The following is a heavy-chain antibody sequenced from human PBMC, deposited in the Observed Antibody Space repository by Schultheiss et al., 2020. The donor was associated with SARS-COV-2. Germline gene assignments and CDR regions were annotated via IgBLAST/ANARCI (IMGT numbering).Heavy chain of an antibody. CDR1: GFTFSSYS. Sequence: GGSLRLSCAASGFTFSSYSMNWVRQAPGKGLEWVSYISSSSSTIYYADSVKGRFTISRDNAKNSLYLQMNSLRAEDTAVYYCARSQYCSSTSCYTAGWIQPFDYWGQGTLVTVSS. CDR2: ISSSSSTI. CDR3: ARSQYCSSTSCYTAGWIQPFDY. D-gene: IGHD2-2*02. V-gene: IGHV3-48*04. J-gene: IGHJ4*02.